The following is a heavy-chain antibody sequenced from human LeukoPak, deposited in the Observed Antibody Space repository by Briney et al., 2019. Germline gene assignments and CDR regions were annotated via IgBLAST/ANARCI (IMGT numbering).Heavy chain of an antibody. V-gene: IGHV3-9*01. CDR2: ISWNSGSI. CDR3: ARDLMDFSGTGYYFDY. CDR1: GFTFDDYA. J-gene: IGHJ4*02. D-gene: IGHD1-1*01. Sequence: GGSLRLSCAASGFTFDDYAMHWARQAPGKGLEWVSGISWNSGSIGYADSVKGRFTISRDNAKNSLYLQMNSLRAEDTAVYYCARDLMDFSGTGYYFDYWGQGTLVTVSS.